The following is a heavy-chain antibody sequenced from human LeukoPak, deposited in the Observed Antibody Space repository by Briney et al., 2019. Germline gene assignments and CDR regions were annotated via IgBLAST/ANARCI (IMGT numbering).Heavy chain of an antibody. Sequence: GASVKVSCKASGGTFSSYAISWVRQAPGQGLEWMGWISAHNGNTNYAQKLQGRVTMTTDTSTSTAYMELRSLRSDDTAVYYCARDGYNYFFSVWGQGTLVTVSS. CDR1: GGTFSSYA. D-gene: IGHD5-24*01. CDR2: ISAHNGNT. J-gene: IGHJ4*02. CDR3: ARDGYNYFFSV. V-gene: IGHV1-18*01.